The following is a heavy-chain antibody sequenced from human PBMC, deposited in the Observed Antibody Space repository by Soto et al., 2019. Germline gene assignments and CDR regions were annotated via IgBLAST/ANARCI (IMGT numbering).Heavy chain of an antibody. Sequence: GASVKVSCKASGGTFSSYAISGVRQAPGQGLEWMGGIIPIFGTANYAQKFQGRVTITADESTSTAYMELSSLRSEDTAVYYCANSERPRYCSSTSCPYYFDYWGQGTLVTVSS. V-gene: IGHV1-69*13. J-gene: IGHJ4*02. CDR3: ANSERPRYCSSTSCPYYFDY. CDR1: GGTFSSYA. CDR2: IIPIFGTA. D-gene: IGHD2-2*01.